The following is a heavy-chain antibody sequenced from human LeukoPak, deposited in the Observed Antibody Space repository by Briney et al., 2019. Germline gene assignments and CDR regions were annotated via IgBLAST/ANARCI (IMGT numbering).Heavy chain of an antibody. CDR2: IYYSGST. D-gene: IGHD3-16*01. CDR3: ARGGGLDV. CDR1: GGSISSYY. J-gene: IGHJ6*02. Sequence: SETLSLTCTVSGGSISSYYWSWIRQPPGKGLEWIGYIYYSGSTNYNPPFKSRATISVDTSKNQFSLKLTSVTAADTAVYYCARGGGLDVWGQGATVTVSS. V-gene: IGHV4-59*01.